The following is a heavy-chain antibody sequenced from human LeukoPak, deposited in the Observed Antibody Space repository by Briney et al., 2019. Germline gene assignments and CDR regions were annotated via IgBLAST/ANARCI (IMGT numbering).Heavy chain of an antibody. Sequence: SCKASGYTFTGYYMHWVRQAPGKGLEWVAVISYDGSNKYYADSVKGRFTISRDNSKNTLYLQMNSLRAEDTAVYYCAREWIDVGAAFDIWGQGTMVTVSS. CDR1: GYTFTGYY. D-gene: IGHD2-2*03. CDR3: AREWIDVGAAFDI. V-gene: IGHV3-30-3*01. CDR2: ISYDGSNK. J-gene: IGHJ3*02.